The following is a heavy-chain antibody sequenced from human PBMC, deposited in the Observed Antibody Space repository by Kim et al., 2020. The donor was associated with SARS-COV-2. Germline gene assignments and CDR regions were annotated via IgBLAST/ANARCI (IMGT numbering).Heavy chain of an antibody. J-gene: IGHJ6*02. CDR1: RFTFSNYF. CDR2: IKQDESEK. V-gene: IGHV3-7*03. Sequence: GGSLRLSCAASRFTFSNYFMSWVRQAPGKGLEWVANIKQDESEKYYVDSVKGRFTISRDNAKNSLYLQMNSLRPEDTAVYYCARNWFGELYGMDVWGQGTKVTVSS. CDR3: ARNWFGELYGMDV. D-gene: IGHD3-10*01.